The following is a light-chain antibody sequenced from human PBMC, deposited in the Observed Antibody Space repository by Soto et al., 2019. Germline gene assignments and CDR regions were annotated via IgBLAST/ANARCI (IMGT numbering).Light chain of an antibody. J-gene: IGKJ3*01. V-gene: IGKV3-20*01. CDR1: QSVSSSY. CDR3: QQYGSSPPFT. CDR2: RAS. Sequence: DIVLTQSPGTLSLSPGERVTLSCRASQSVSSSYLAWYQQKPGQAPRLLIYRASSRATGIPDRFSGSGSGTDFTLTISRLEPEDFAVYYCQQYGSSPPFTFGPGTTVNIK.